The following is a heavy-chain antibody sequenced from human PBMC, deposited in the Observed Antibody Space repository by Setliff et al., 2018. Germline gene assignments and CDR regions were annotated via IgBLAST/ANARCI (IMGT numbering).Heavy chain of an antibody. J-gene: IGHJ4*02. D-gene: IGHD2-8*01. CDR1: GHTFTSYF. CDR2: INPSGGYT. CDR3: ARGLIVLPGPSGDMGYFDY. V-gene: IGHV1-46*01. Sequence: ASVQVSCKASGHTFTSYFMQWVRQAPGQGLEWMGMINPSGGYTIYAQKFQGRVTMTRDTSTSTVYLELSSLRSEDTAVYYCARGLIVLPGPSGDMGYFDYWGQGTLVTVSS.